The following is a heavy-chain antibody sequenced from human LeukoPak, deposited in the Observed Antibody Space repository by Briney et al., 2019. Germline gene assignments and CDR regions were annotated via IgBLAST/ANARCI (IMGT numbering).Heavy chain of an antibody. V-gene: IGHV3-21*01. CDR2: ISSGSSAI. J-gene: IGHJ4*02. CDR1: GFTFTTYS. Sequence: PGGSLRLSCEASGFTFTTYSMTWVRQAPGKGLEWVSIISSGSSAIFSADALKGRFTISRDDAKDLLYLDMNSLRAEDTAVYYCARGHTAVTRHFDFWGQGTLVTVSS. D-gene: IGHD4-17*01. CDR3: ARGHTAVTRHFDF.